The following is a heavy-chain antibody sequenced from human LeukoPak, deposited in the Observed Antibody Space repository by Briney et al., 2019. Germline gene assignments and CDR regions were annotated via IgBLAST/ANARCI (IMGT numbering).Heavy chain of an antibody. CDR3: ARVKIPDYFDY. CDR2: IYYSGST. J-gene: IGHJ4*02. Sequence: SQTLSLTCTVSGGSISSGGYYWSWIRQHPGKGLEWIGYIYYSGSTYYNPSLKSRVTISVDTSKNQFSLKLSPVTAADTAVYYCARVKIPDYFDYWGQGTLVTVSS. V-gene: IGHV4-31*03. CDR1: GGSISSGGYY. D-gene: IGHD2-21*01.